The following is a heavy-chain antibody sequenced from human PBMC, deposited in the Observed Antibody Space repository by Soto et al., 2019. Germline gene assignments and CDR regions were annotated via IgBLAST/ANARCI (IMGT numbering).Heavy chain of an antibody. D-gene: IGHD6-19*01. Sequence: GGSLRLSCTASGFTFGSYALSWVRQAPGQGLEWVSGMSANGVTTYYADSVKGRFTISRDNSKNTLYLHMNSLRAEDTAIYYCAKDSYTSGWYYFDCWGQGTLVTVSS. CDR2: MSANGVTT. V-gene: IGHV3-23*01. CDR1: GFTFGSYA. CDR3: AKDSYTSGWYYFDC. J-gene: IGHJ4*02.